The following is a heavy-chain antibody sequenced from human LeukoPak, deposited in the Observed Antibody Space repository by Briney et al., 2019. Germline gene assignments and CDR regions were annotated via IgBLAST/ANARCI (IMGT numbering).Heavy chain of an antibody. CDR1: GYTFTSYG. Sequence: ASVKVSCKASGYTFTSYGISWVRQAPGQGLEWMGWISAYNGNRNYAQKLQGRVTMTTDTSTSTAYMELRSLRSDDTAVYYCARDCRGGGGSCYPRGDYYYGMGVWGQGTMVTVSS. D-gene: IGHD2-15*01. V-gene: IGHV1-18*01. CDR2: ISAYNGNR. CDR3: ARDCRGGGGSCYPRGDYYYGMGV. J-gene: IGHJ6*02.